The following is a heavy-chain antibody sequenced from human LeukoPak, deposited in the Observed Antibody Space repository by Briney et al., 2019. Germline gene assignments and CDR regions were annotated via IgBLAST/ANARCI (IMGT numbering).Heavy chain of an antibody. J-gene: IGHJ6*02. CDR2: ISSSSSYI. CDR3: ARLYCSSTSCPRITDV. Sequence: GGSLRLSCVASGFTFSSYSMNWVRQAPGKGLEWVSSISSSSSYIYYTDSVKGRFTIYRDNAKNSLYLQMNSLRAEDTAGYYCARLYCSSTSCPRITDVWGQGTTVTVSS. D-gene: IGHD2-2*01. CDR1: GFTFSSYS. V-gene: IGHV3-21*01.